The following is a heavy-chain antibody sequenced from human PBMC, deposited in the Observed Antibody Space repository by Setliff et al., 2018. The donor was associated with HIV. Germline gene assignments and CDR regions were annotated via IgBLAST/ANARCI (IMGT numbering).Heavy chain of an antibody. Sequence: PSETLSLTCTVSGGSISSYYWSWIRQPPGKGLEWIGFISYSGSTNYNPNLDSRVTMSVDTSKNELSLKLRSVTAADTAVYYCAGVALAGISARPFYFDYWGQGALVTVSS. D-gene: IGHD6-6*01. CDR2: ISYSGST. V-gene: IGHV4-59*01. CDR1: GGSISSYY. J-gene: IGHJ4*02. CDR3: AGVALAGISARPFYFDY.